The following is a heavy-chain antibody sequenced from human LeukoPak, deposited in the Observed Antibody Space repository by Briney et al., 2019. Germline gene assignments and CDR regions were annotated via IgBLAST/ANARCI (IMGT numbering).Heavy chain of an antibody. CDR1: GYSFSNYG. J-gene: IGHJ1*01. CDR3: ARASDISWPFEN. D-gene: IGHD6-13*01. Sequence: SVKVSCKTSGYSFSNYGIVWVRQAPGQGLEWMGWISAKNGNTKNSQKVQGRVTMTTDPSTGTAYLDLTSLRADDTAVYYCARASDISWPFENWGQGTLVLVSS. CDR2: ISAKNGNT. V-gene: IGHV1-18*01.